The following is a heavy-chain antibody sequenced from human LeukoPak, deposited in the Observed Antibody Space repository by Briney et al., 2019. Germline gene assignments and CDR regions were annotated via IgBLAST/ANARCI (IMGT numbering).Heavy chain of an antibody. Sequence: GGTLRLSCAVSGFTFSSYGMSWVRQAPGKGLEWVSTISGSGGTTYYADSVKGRFTISRDNSKNTLYLQMNSLRAEDTAVYYCARRAFGTYYFDYWGQGTLVTVSS. V-gene: IGHV3-23*01. J-gene: IGHJ4*02. CDR2: ISGSGGTT. CDR3: ARRAFGTYYFDY. CDR1: GFTFSSYG. D-gene: IGHD1-1*01.